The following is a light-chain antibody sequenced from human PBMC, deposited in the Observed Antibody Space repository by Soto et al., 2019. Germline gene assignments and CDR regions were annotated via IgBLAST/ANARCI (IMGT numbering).Light chain of an antibody. J-gene: IGKJ5*01. CDR1: QSVSSSY. CDR3: HLYDTSPPVT. V-gene: IGKV3-20*01. CDR2: GAS. Sequence: ENVLTQAPGTLSLSPGERDTLSCRASQSVSSSYLAWYQQKPGQAPRLLIYGASSRATGIPDRFSGSGSGTDFTLTISRLEPEDFAMYYCHLYDTSPPVTFGQGTRLEIK.